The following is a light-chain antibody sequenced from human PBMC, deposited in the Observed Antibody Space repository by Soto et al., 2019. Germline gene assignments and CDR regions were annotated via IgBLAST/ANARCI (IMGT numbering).Light chain of an antibody. V-gene: IGKV3-15*01. Sequence: EIVMTQSPATLSVSPGERATLSCRASQSVSSNLAWYQQKPGQAPRLLIYGASTRATGIPARFSGSGSGTECTLAISSLQSEEFAVYYCQQYNNWPPFLTFGGGTKVEIK. CDR3: QQYNNWPPFLT. J-gene: IGKJ4*01. CDR1: QSVSSN. CDR2: GAS.